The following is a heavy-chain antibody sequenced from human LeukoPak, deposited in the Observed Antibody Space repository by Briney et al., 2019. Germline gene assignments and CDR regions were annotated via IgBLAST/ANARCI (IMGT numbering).Heavy chain of an antibody. Sequence: SGGSLRLSCAASGFTFDDYAMHWVRQAPGKGLEWVSGISWNSGSIGYADSVKGRFTISRDNAKNSPYLQMNSLRAEDTALYYCAKDIRSFYYYYGMDVWGQGTTVTVSS. CDR3: AKDIRSFYYYYGMDV. V-gene: IGHV3-9*01. CDR2: ISWNSGSI. CDR1: GFTFDDYA. J-gene: IGHJ6*02.